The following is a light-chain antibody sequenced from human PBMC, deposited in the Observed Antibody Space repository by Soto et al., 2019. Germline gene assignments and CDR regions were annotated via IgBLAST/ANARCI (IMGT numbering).Light chain of an antibody. J-gene: IGKJ1*01. V-gene: IGKV3-11*01. Sequence: ILLTQSPSTLSLSPGERATLSCRASQSVSSYFAWYQQKPGQAPRLLIYDASNRATGIPARFSGSGSGTDFTLTISSLEPEDFAVYYCQQRGNWPLTFGQGT. CDR3: QQRGNWPLT. CDR1: QSVSSY. CDR2: DAS.